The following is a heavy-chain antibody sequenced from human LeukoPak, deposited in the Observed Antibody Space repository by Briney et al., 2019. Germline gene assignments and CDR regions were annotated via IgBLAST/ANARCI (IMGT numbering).Heavy chain of an antibody. V-gene: IGHV5-51*01. J-gene: IGHJ4*02. CDR2: VFPGDSDT. CDR1: GYNFPNYW. CDR3: ASGLYDYGDVGFDY. Sequence: GESLKISCKASGYNFPNYWIGWVRQMPGKGLEWMGIVFPGDSDTRYGPSFQGQVTISADKSISTAYLQWSSLKASDTAMYYCASGLYDYGDVGFDYWGQGTLVTVSS. D-gene: IGHD4-17*01.